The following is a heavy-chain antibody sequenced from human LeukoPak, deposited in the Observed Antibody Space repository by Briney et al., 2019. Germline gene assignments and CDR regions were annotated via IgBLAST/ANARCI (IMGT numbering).Heavy chain of an antibody. CDR1: GASISSSSYY. V-gene: IGHV4-39*01. CDR2: IYHSGRT. Sequence: SETLSLTCTGSGASISSSSYYWGWIRQPPGKGLEWIGSIYHSGRTFYNPSLKSRVTISVDTSKNHFSLKLSSVTAADTAVFYGARHLLGSGSQVYYWGQGTLVTVSS. D-gene: IGHD3-10*01. CDR3: ARHLLGSGSQVYY. J-gene: IGHJ4*02.